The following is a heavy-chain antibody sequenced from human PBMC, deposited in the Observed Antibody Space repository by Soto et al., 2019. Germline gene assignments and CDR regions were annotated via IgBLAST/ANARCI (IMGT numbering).Heavy chain of an antibody. Sequence: GSGPTLGSATQTLRLTCTFSGFSLSTSGVGVGWIRQPPGKALEWLALIYWNDDKRYSPSLKSRLTITKDTSKNQVVLTMTNMDPVDTATYYCAHRRYYDILTGYYMMYEWFDPWGQGTLVTVSS. V-gene: IGHV2-5*01. CDR1: GFSLSTSGVG. J-gene: IGHJ5*02. D-gene: IGHD3-9*01. CDR2: IYWNDDK. CDR3: AHRRYYDILTGYYMMYEWFDP.